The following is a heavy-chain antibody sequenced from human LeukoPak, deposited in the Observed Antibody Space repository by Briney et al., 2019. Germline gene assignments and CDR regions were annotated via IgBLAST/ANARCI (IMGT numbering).Heavy chain of an antibody. Sequence: PGGSLRLSCAASGFTFDDYAMHWLRHAPGKGLEWVSGISWYSGSISYADSVKGRFTISRDNAKNSLSLQMNSLRPEDTALYYCAKDRDAYYDSLHYWGQGTLVTVSS. D-gene: IGHD3-22*01. CDR1: GFTFDDYA. CDR2: ISWYSGSI. CDR3: AKDRDAYYDSLHY. V-gene: IGHV3-9*01. J-gene: IGHJ4*02.